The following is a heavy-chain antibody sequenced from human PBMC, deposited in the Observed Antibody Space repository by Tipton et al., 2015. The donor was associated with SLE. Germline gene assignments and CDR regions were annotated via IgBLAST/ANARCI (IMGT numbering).Heavy chain of an antibody. Sequence: TLSLTCTVSGDSISNYYWNWIRQPPGKGLEWIAYIYYTGTTNYNPFLRSRRTISVDTSKNPFSLKLNSVTDADTAVYYCAREPPHYSAVDYWGQGTLVTVSS. V-gene: IGHV4-59*01. CDR2: IYYTGTT. CDR3: AREPPHYSAVDY. CDR1: GDSISNYY. D-gene: IGHD4-11*01. J-gene: IGHJ4*02.